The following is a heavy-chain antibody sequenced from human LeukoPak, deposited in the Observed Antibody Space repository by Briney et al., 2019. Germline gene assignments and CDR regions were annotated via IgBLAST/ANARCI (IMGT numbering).Heavy chain of an antibody. CDR1: GTSISRYY. CDR2: IYTSGTT. J-gene: IGHJ5*02. D-gene: IGHD2-8*01. Sequence: PSETLSLTCSVSGTSISRYYWSWFRQTAGNGLECIGRIYTSGTTNYNPSLKSRVIMSVDTSKNQFSLNLNSMTAADTAVYYCARDGDGVMWSIDPWGQGIAVSVSS. CDR3: ARDGDGVMWSIDP. V-gene: IGHV4-4*07.